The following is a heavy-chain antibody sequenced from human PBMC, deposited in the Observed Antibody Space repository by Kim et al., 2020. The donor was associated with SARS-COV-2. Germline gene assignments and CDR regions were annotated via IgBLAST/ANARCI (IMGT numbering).Heavy chain of an antibody. CDR2: IRSKANRYAT. V-gene: IGHV3-73*01. J-gene: IGHJ3*01. CDR3: TIDPANTLAFCGAF. Sequence: GGSLRLSCAASGFTFSGSAIHWVRHASGKGLEWVCRIRSKANRYATAYSASGRGRFSIFRDDSKNMSYLQMHNPETEDTAVYYCTIDPANTLAFCGAF. D-gene: IGHD3-3*02. CDR1: GFTFSGSA.